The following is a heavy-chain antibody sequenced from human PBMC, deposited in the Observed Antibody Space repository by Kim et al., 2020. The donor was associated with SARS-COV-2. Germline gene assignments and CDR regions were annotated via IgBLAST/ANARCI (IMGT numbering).Heavy chain of an antibody. CDR1: GFTFSSYW. CDR2: INSDGSST. CDR3: ARDAVDFWSGPLHYYYYMDV. V-gene: IGHV3-74*01. J-gene: IGHJ6*03. D-gene: IGHD3-3*01. Sequence: GGSLRLSCAASGFTFSSYWMHWVRQAPGKGLVWVSRINSDGSSTSYADSVKGRFTISRDNAKNTLYLQMNSLRAEDTAVYYCARDAVDFWSGPLHYYYYMDVWGKGTTVTVSS.